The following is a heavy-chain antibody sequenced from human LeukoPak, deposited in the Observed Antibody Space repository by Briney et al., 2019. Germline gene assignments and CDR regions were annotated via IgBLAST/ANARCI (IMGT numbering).Heavy chain of an antibody. Sequence: PGGSLRLSCAASGFTFSSYGMHWVRQAPGKELEWVAVISYDGSNKYYADSVKGRFTISRDNSKNTLYLQMNSLRAEDTAVYYCAKDHGYSGYDSYYFDYWGQGTLVTVSS. D-gene: IGHD5-12*01. CDR1: GFTFSSYG. V-gene: IGHV3-30*18. J-gene: IGHJ4*02. CDR3: AKDHGYSGYDSYYFDY. CDR2: ISYDGSNK.